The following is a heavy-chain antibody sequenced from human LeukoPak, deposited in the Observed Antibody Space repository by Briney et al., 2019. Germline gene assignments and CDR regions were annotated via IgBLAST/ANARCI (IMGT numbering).Heavy chain of an antibody. CDR2: INPSGGST. V-gene: IGHV1-46*01. CDR3: ARGPGVNIVVVPAAIFDWFDP. J-gene: IGHJ5*02. D-gene: IGHD2-2*01. CDR1: GYTFTSYY. Sequence: GASVKVSCKASGYTFTSYYMHWVRQAPGQGLEWMGIINPSGGSTSYAQKFQGRVTMTRDTSTSTVYMELSSLRSEDTAVYYCARGPGVNIVVVPAAIFDWFDPWGRGTLVTVSS.